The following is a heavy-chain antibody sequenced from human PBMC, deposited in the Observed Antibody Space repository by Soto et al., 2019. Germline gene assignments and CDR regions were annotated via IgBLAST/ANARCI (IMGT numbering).Heavy chain of an antibody. CDR3: ARAQYCSGGTCHFDY. CDR1: GYTFTSYG. D-gene: IGHD2-15*01. J-gene: IGHJ4*02. Sequence: ASVKVSCKASGYTFTSYGMTWVRQAPGQGLEWMGWISAYNGNTKYAQNLQGRVTVTTDTSTTTAYMELRSLRSDDTVVYYCARAQYCSGGTCHFDYWGQGTLVTVSS. V-gene: IGHV1-18*01. CDR2: ISAYNGNT.